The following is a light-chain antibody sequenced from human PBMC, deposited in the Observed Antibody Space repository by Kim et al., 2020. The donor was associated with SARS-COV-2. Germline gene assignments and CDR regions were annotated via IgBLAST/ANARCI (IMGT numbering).Light chain of an antibody. V-gene: IGLV3-19*01. CDR1: SLRSYY. Sequence: SSELTQDPAVSVALGQTVRITCQGDSLRSYYASWYQQKPGQAPVLVIYGKNNRPSGIPDRFSGSSSGNTASLTITGAPAEDEADYYCNSRDSSGNNWVFGGGTKVTVL. J-gene: IGLJ3*02. CDR3: NSRDSSGNNWV. CDR2: GKN.